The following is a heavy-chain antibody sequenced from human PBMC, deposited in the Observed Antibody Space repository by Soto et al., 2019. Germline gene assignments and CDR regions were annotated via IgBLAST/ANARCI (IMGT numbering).Heavy chain of an antibody. J-gene: IGHJ4*02. Sequence: EVQLLESGGGLVQPGGSLRLSCAASGFTFSSYAMSWVRQAPGKGLEWVSAISGSGGSTYYADSVKGRFTISRDNSKNTLYLQMNSLRAEDTAVYYCAQAIAAAEMGGSHWGQGTLVTVSS. CDR2: ISGSGGST. CDR3: AQAIAAAEMGGSH. CDR1: GFTFSSYA. D-gene: IGHD6-13*01. V-gene: IGHV3-23*01.